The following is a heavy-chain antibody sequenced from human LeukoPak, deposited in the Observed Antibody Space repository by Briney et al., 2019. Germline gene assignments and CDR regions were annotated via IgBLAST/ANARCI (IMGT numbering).Heavy chain of an antibody. V-gene: IGHV3-23*01. J-gene: IGHJ4*02. CDR1: GFTFSNYA. CDR3: AKDRPLLWIEDSCDY. D-gene: IGHD3-10*01. CDR2: VSGSGTNT. Sequence: PGESLRLPCAASGFTFSNYAMNWVRQAPGKGLEWVSTVSGSGTNTYYADSVKGRFTISRDNSKNTLYLQMNSLRAEDTAVYYCAKDRPLLWIEDSCDYWGQGTLVTVSS.